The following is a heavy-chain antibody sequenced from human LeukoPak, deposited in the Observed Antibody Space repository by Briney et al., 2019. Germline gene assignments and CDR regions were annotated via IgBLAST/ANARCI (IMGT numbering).Heavy chain of an antibody. CDR2: IYYSGTT. D-gene: IGHD6-13*01. Sequence: SETLSLTCTVSGGSINTYYWNWIRQPPGKGLEWIGFIYYSGTTNYNPSLKSRVRMSVDTSKNQFSLKLSSVTAADTAVYYCAREGSSSWSLKNWFDPWGQGTLVTVSS. CDR1: GGSINTYY. CDR3: AREGSSSWSLKNWFDP. J-gene: IGHJ5*02. V-gene: IGHV4-59*01.